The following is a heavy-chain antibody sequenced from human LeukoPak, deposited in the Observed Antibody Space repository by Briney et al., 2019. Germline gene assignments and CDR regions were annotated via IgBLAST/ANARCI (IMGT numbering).Heavy chain of an antibody. J-gene: IGHJ4*02. CDR1: GGSISSYY. Sequence: SETLSLTCTVSGGSISSYYWSWIRQPPGKGLEWIGYISYSGSTNYNPSLKSRVTISVDTSKNQFSVKLTSVTAADTAVYFCARGRYYSDYWGRGTLVTVSS. CDR2: ISYSGST. CDR3: ARGRYYSDY. V-gene: IGHV4-59*01.